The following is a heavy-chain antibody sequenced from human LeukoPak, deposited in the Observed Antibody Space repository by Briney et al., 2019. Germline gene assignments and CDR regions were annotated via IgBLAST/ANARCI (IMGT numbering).Heavy chain of an antibody. Sequence: GESLKISCKGSGYRFNAYWIAWVRQMPGKGLEWMGIIYPDDSDTRYSPCFQGQVTISADKSVRTAYLQWSSLKASDTAMYYCARPNITSYYDSRGYDAFDVWGQGTMVTVSS. D-gene: IGHD3-22*01. CDR2: IYPDDSDT. V-gene: IGHV5-51*01. CDR3: ARPNITSYYDSRGYDAFDV. J-gene: IGHJ3*01. CDR1: GYRFNAYW.